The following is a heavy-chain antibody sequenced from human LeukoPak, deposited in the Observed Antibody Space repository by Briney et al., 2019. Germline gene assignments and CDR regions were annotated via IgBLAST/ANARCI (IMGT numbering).Heavy chain of an antibody. V-gene: IGHV3-23*01. CDR3: ARGKGLRYFDWLPTFDY. CDR1: GFTFSSYG. CDR2: ISGSGGST. D-gene: IGHD3-9*01. Sequence: PGGSLRLSCAASGFTFSSYGMSWVRQAPGKGLEWVSAISGSGGSTYYADSVKGRFTISRDNSKNSLYLQMNSLRAEDTAVYYCARGKGLRYFDWLPTFDYWGQGTLVTVSS. J-gene: IGHJ4*02.